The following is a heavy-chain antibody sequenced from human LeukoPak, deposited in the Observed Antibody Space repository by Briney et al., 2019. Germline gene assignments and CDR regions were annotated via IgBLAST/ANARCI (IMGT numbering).Heavy chain of an antibody. J-gene: IGHJ4*02. CDR2: ISLSGNYT. CDR1: GFTFSDYY. CDR3: ARAPYYSDYGDY. Sequence: GGSLRLSCAASGFTFSDYYMSWIRQAPGKGLEWVSYISLSGNYTKYADSVKGRFTISRDNSKNTLYLQMNSLRVEDTAVYYCARAPYYSDYGDYWGQGTLVTVSS. D-gene: IGHD2-15*01. V-gene: IGHV3-11*06.